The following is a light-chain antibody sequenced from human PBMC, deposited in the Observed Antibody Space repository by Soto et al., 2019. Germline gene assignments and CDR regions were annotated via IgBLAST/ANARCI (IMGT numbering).Light chain of an antibody. J-gene: IGLJ1*01. V-gene: IGLV2-8*01. Sequence: QSALTQPPSASGSPGQSVTISFTGTSSDVGAYDYVSWYQQHPGKAPKLMIYEINKRPSGVPDRFSGSKYGNTASLTVSGLQAEDEADYYCSSFAGSNNFPYVFGTGTKLTVL. CDR1: SSDVGAYDY. CDR2: EIN. CDR3: SSFAGSNNFPYV.